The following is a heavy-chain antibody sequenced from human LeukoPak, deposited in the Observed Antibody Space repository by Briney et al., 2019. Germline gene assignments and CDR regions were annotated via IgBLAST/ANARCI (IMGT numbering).Heavy chain of an antibody. D-gene: IGHD3-22*01. V-gene: IGHV1-18*01. CDR2: ISAYNGNT. J-gene: IGHJ4*02. CDR3: ARATYYYDRSGYYYGEY. Sequence: GASVKVSCKASGYTFTSYGISWVRQAPGQGLEWMGWISAYNGNTNYAQKLQGRVTMTTDTSPSTAYMELRSLRSDDTAVYYCARATYYYDRSGYYYGEYWGQGTLVTVSS. CDR1: GYTFTSYG.